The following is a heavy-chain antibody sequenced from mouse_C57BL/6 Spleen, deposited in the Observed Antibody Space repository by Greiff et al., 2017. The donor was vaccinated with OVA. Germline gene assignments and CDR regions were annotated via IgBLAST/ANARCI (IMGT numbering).Heavy chain of an antibody. CDR3: ARNSNWDGFDY. CDR2: ISSGSSTI. V-gene: IGHV5-17*01. D-gene: IGHD4-1*01. CDR1: GFTFSDYG. Sequence: EVKLMESGGGLVKPGGSLKLSCAASGFTFSDYGMHWVRQAPEKGLEWVAYISSGSSTIYYADTVKGRFTISRDNAKNTLFLQMTSLRSEDTAMYYCARNSNWDGFDYWGQGTTLTVSS. J-gene: IGHJ2*01.